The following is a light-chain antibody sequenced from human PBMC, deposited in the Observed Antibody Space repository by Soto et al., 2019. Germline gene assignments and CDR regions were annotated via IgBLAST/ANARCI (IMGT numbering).Light chain of an antibody. CDR1: ESISTW. Sequence: DIVTITCRASESISTWLAWYQQKPGKAPNLLIYKASSLESGVPSRFSGSGSGTEFTLTISSLQPDDFATYYCQQYNSYSFTFGPGTKVDIK. V-gene: IGKV1-5*03. J-gene: IGKJ3*01. CDR2: KAS. CDR3: QQYNSYSFT.